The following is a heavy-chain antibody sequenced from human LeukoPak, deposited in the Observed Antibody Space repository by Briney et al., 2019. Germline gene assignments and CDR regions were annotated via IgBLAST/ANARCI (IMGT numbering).Heavy chain of an antibody. V-gene: IGHV1-18*01. Sequence: GASVKVSCKASGYTFTSYGISWVRQAPGQGLEWMGWISAYNGNTNYAQKPQGRVTMTTDTSTSTAYMELRSLRSDDTAVYYCARDKEREYYDSSGYYSWFDPWGQGTLVTVSS. CDR2: ISAYNGNT. J-gene: IGHJ5*02. CDR3: ARDKEREYYDSSGYYSWFDP. D-gene: IGHD3-22*01. CDR1: GYTFTSYG.